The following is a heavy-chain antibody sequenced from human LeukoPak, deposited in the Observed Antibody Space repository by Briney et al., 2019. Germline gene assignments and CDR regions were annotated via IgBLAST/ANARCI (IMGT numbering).Heavy chain of an antibody. J-gene: IGHJ5*02. Sequence: GGSLRLSCAASGFTFSDYGIHWVRQAPGTGLEWVAVISYDGSNKYYADSVKGQFTISRDNSKNTLYLQMNSLRPEDTAVYYCARENIVVVPAATNWFDPWGQGTLVTVSS. CDR1: GFTFSDYG. CDR2: ISYDGSNK. V-gene: IGHV3-30*03. D-gene: IGHD2-2*01. CDR3: ARENIVVVPAATNWFDP.